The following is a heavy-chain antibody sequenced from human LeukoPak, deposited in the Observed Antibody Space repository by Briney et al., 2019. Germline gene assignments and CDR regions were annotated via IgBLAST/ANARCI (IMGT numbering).Heavy chain of an antibody. J-gene: IGHJ3*02. CDR3: ARDREWELAFLDAFDI. CDR1: GFTFSNYA. V-gene: IGHV3-23*01. Sequence: GGSLRLSCAASGFTFSNYAMSWVRQAPGKGLEWVSSISGSAYTTYYPDSVKGRFTISRDNSKNMLHLQMNSLRAEDTAVYYCARDREWELAFLDAFDIWGQGTMVTVSS. CDR2: ISGSAYTT. D-gene: IGHD1-26*01.